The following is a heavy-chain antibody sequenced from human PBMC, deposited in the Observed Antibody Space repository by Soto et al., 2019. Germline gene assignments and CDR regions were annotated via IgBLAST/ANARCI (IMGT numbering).Heavy chain of an antibody. V-gene: IGHV4-31*03. J-gene: IGHJ5*02. D-gene: IGHD2-15*01. CDR3: ARETKTYCSSGSCNWFDP. CDR2: IYYSGTT. CDR1: GGSISGDGSY. Sequence: QLQESGPGLVKTSQTLSLTCSVSGGSISGDGSYWAWIRQYPGKGLEWIGYIYYSGTTYYNPSLRSRASISVDTSRSQFSLRLNSVNAADTAIYYCARETKTYCSSGSCNWFDPWGQGILVAVSS.